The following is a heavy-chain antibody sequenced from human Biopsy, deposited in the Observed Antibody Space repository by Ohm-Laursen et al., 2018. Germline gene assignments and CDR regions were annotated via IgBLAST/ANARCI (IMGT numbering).Heavy chain of an antibody. Sequence: PPGTLSLTCTVSGDSVTKYYWSWIRQPPGKGLERIGHIYYSVMTNYNPSLQSRVSISVDTSRNQVSLTLSSVTAADTAVYYCARDSGILNYGNFKYYHYYGMDVWGQGTKVTVSS. V-gene: IGHV4-59*02. CDR1: GDSVTKYY. J-gene: IGHJ6*02. D-gene: IGHD4-11*01. CDR3: ARDSGILNYGNFKYYHYYGMDV. CDR2: IYYSVMT.